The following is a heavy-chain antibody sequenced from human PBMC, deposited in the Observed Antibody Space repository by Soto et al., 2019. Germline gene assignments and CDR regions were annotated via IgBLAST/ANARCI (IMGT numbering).Heavy chain of an antibody. D-gene: IGHD2-2*01. J-gene: IGHJ5*02. CDR1: GFTFSSYS. Sequence: EVQLVESGGGLVKPGGSLRLSCAASGFTFSSYSMNWVRQAPGKGLECVSSISSSSSYIYYADSVKGRFTISRDNAKNSLYLQMNRLGAEDTAVYYCARAPPASPPRFDPWGPGTLVTVCS. V-gene: IGHV3-21*01. CDR2: ISSSSSYI. CDR3: ARAPPASPPRFDP.